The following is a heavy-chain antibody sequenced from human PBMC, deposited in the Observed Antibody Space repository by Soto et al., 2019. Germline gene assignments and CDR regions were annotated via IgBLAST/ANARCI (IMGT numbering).Heavy chain of an antibody. CDR2: IYYSGST. CDR1: GGSLRRGGYY. CDR3: ARVRNGYYAFDY. V-gene: IGHV4-31*03. J-gene: IGHJ4*02. D-gene: IGHD3-3*01. Sequence: TPSLPPPFSGGSLRRGGYYLGWVRQHPGKGLEWIGYIYYSGSTYYNPSLKSRVTISVDTSKNQFSLKLSSVTAADTAVYYCARVRNGYYAFDYWGQGTLVTVSS.